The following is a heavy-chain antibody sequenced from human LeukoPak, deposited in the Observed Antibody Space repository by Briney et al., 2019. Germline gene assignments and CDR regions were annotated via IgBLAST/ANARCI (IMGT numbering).Heavy chain of an antibody. D-gene: IGHD1-1*01. J-gene: IGHJ4*02. CDR3: ARDFGGRGTTGTNDFDY. V-gene: IGHV1-69*05. CDR1: GGTFSSYA. CDR2: IIPIFGTA. Sequence: GASVKVSCKASGGTFSSYAISWVRQAPGQGLEWMGGIIPIFGTANYAQKLQGRVTMTTDTSTSTAYMELRSLRSDDTAVYYCARDFGGRGTTGTNDFDYWGQGTLVTVSS.